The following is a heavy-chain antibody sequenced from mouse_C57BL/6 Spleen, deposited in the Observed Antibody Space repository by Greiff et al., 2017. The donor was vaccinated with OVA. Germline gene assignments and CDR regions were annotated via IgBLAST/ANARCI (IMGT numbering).Heavy chain of an antibody. J-gene: IGHJ2*01. CDR1: GYAFSSSW. CDR3: ARSGYDGYYGFDY. V-gene: IGHV1-82*01. Sequence: QVQLKESGPELVKPGASVKISCKASGYAFSSSWMNWVKQRPGKGLEWIGRIYPGDGDTNYNGKFKGKATLTADKSSSTAYMQLSSLTSEDSAVYFCARSGYDGYYGFDYWGQGTTLTVSS. CDR2: IYPGDGDT. D-gene: IGHD2-3*01.